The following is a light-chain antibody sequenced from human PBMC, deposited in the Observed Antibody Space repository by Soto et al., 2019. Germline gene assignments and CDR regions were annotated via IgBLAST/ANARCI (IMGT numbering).Light chain of an antibody. J-gene: IGLJ1*01. CDR1: SSDVGGSNF. CDR2: DVA. CDR3: SSFSVASPL. Sequence: QSVLTQPASVSDSPGQSITISCTGTSSDVGGSNFVSWYQQHPGKPPKLIIYDVANRPSGVSNRFSGSKSGNTASLTISGLQAEDEADYYCSSFSVASPLFGTGTKVTV. V-gene: IGLV2-14*03.